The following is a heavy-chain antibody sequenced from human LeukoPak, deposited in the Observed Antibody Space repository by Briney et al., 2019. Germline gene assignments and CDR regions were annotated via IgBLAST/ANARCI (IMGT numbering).Heavy chain of an antibody. D-gene: IGHD2-2*01. Sequence: PSETLSLTCAVYGGSFSGYYWSWIRQPPGKGLEWIGEINHSGSTNYNPSLKSRVTISVDTSKNQFSLKLSSVTAADTAVYYCARRQYQLLFPPRGWFDPWGQGTLVTVSS. J-gene: IGHJ5*02. CDR2: INHSGST. CDR1: GGSFSGYY. V-gene: IGHV4-34*01. CDR3: ARRQYQLLFPPRGWFDP.